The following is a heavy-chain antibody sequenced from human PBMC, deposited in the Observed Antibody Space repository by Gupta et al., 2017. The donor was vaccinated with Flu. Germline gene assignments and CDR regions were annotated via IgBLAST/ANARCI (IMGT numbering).Heavy chain of an antibody. CDR3: ARDKRYYDSSGSLDY. CDR1: GFPFDDFA. D-gene: IGHD3-22*01. J-gene: IGHJ4*02. Sequence: EVQLVESGGGLVQPGGSLRLSCAASGFPFDDFAMHWVRQVPGKGLEWVSGTRWNSGSIVYADPVKGRFTISRDNTKNSLYLKMNSLRGEDTALYYCARDKRYYDSSGSLDYWGQGTLVTVSS. V-gene: IGHV3-9*01. CDR2: TRWNSGSI.